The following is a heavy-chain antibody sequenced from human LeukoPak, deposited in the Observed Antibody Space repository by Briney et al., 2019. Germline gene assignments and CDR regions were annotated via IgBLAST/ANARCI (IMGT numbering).Heavy chain of an antibody. J-gene: IGHJ4*02. D-gene: IGHD4-17*01. CDR3: ARNLDYGDYHYHFDY. V-gene: IGHV5-51*01. CDR1: GYSFTSYW. Sequence: GESLKISCKGSGYSFTSYWIGWVRPMPGKGLGWMGIIYPGDSDTRYSPSFQGQVTISADKSISTAYLQWSSLKASDTAMYYCARNLDYGDYHYHFDYWGQGTLVTVSS. CDR2: IYPGDSDT.